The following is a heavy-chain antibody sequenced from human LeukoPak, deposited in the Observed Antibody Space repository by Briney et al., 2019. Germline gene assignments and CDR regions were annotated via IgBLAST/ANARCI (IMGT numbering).Heavy chain of an antibody. CDR3: SGGYCTNGVCYTGDY. V-gene: IGHV4-38-2*01. Sequence: SETLSLTCAVSGYSISSGYYWGWIRQPPGKGLEWIGSIYHSGSTYYNPSLKSRVTISVDTSKNQFSLKLSSVTAADTAVYYCSGGYCTNGVCYTGDYWGQGTLVTASS. CDR2: IYHSGST. J-gene: IGHJ4*02. D-gene: IGHD2-8*01. CDR1: GYSISSGYY.